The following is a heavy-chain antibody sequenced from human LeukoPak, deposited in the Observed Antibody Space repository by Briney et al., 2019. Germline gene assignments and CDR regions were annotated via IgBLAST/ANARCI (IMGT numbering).Heavy chain of an antibody. J-gene: IGHJ4*02. CDR1: GFTVSSNY. Sequence: SGGSLRLSCAASGFTVSSNYMSWVRQAPGKGLEWVSVTYSGGSTYYADSVKGRFTISRDNSKNTLYLQMNSLRAEDTAVYYCARERQQLVLVFDYWGQGTLVTVSS. CDR2: TYSGGST. CDR3: ARERQQLVLVFDY. D-gene: IGHD6-13*01. V-gene: IGHV3-53*05.